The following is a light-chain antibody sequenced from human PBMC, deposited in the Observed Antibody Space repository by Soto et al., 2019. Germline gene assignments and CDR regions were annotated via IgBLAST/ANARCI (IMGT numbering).Light chain of an antibody. J-gene: IGKJ3*01. CDR2: AAS. V-gene: IGKV1-12*01. CDR3: HPATSFPYP. Sequence: GDTINITCRASQDIKKWLAWYQQKPGKAPKVLIYAASNLESGVSSRFSGSGAGTEFSLPISSLQTEDFATYFCHPATSFPYPFGPGTKVDIK. CDR1: QDIKKW.